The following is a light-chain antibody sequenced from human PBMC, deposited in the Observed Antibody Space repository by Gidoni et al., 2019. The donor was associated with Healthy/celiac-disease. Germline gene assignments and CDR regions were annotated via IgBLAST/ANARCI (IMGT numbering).Light chain of an antibody. CDR3: QTWGTGIQGV. CDR1: SGHSSYA. CDR2: LNSDGSH. J-gene: IGLJ2*01. Sequence: QLVLTQSPSASASLGASVKLTCTLSSGHSSYAIAWHQQQPEKVPRYLMKLNSDGSHSKGDGIPDRFSGSSSGAERYLTISSLQSEDAADYYCQTWGTGIQGVFGGGTKLTVL. V-gene: IGLV4-69*01.